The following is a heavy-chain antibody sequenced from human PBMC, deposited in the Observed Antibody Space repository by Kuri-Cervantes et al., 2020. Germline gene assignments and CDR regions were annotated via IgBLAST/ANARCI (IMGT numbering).Heavy chain of an antibody. CDR3: ARRDSSSWLVDY. CDR2: IYPGDSDT. J-gene: IGHJ4*02. Sequence: GESLKISCKGSGSSFTSYWIGWVRQLPGKGLEWMGIIYPGDSDTIYSPSFQGQVTITADKSNSTAYLQWSSLKASDTAMYYCARRDSSSWLVDYWGQGTLVPVPS. V-gene: IGHV5-51*01. D-gene: IGHD6-13*01. CDR1: GSSFTSYW.